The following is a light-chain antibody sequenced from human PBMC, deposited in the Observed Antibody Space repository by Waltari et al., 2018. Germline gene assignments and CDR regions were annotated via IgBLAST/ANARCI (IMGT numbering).Light chain of an antibody. CDR2: STS. CDR3: MQALQTPWT. J-gene: IGKJ1*01. CDR1: QSLLHTDGNAY. Sequence: DIVLTQSPLSLPVTPGEPASFSCRSSQSLLHTDGNAYLDWYLQKPGQSPQLLIYSTSNLASGVPDRFSGSGSGTDFTLKISRVEAEDVGVYYCMQALQTPWTFGQGTKVEVK. V-gene: IGKV2-28*01.